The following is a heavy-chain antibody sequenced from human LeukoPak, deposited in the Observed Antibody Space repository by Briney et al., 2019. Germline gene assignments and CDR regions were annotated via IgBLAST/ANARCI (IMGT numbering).Heavy chain of an antibody. CDR1: GYTFTGYY. CDR2: INPNSGGT. CDR3: ASQLPSQYFDWLTYNWFDP. Sequence: ASVKVSCKASGYTFTGYYMHWVRQAPGQRLEWMGWINPNSGGTNYAQKFQGRVTMTRDTSISTAYMELSRLRSDDTAVYYCASQLPSQYFDWLTYNWFDPWGQGTLVTVSS. D-gene: IGHD3-9*01. V-gene: IGHV1-2*02. J-gene: IGHJ5*02.